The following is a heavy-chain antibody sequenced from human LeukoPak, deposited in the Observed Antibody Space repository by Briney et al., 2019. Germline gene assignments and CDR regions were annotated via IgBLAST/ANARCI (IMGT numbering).Heavy chain of an antibody. J-gene: IGHJ4*02. D-gene: IGHD6-19*01. CDR2: IYYSGST. Sequence: KPAETLSLTCTVSGGSVSSSSYWWVWIRQPPGKGLEWIGSIYYSGSTYYNPSLKSRVTKSVDTSKNQFSLKLSSVTAADTAVYYCATSSSGWYVDYFDYWGQGTLVTVSS. V-gene: IGHV4-39*01. CDR3: ATSSSGWYVDYFDY. CDR1: GGSVSSSSYW.